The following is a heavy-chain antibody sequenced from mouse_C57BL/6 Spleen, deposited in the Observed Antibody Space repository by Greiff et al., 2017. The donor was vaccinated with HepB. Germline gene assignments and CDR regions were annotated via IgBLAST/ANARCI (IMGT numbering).Heavy chain of an antibody. CDR3: AKLGFAY. CDR1: GFTFSDYG. D-gene: IGHD4-1*01. CDR2: ISSGSSTI. V-gene: IGHV5-17*01. J-gene: IGHJ3*01. Sequence: EVMLVESGGGLVKPGGSLKLSCAASGFTFSDYGMHWVRQAPEKGLEWVAYISSGSSTIYYADTVKGRFTISRDNAKNTRVLQMTSLRSEDTAMYYCAKLGFAYWGQGTLVTVYA.